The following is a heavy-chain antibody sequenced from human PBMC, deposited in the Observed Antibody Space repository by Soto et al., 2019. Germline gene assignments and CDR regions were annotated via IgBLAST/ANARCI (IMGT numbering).Heavy chain of an antibody. CDR2: ISYGGSNK. D-gene: IGHD1-26*01. V-gene: IGHV3-30*04. CDR1: GFNFLDYN. Sequence: QVQLVESGGGVVQAGTSLTLSCAASGFNFLDYNMHWVRQAPGKGLEWSASISYGGSNKAYRDSLQGRLIISRDNSRNTLSLQLSGLTVDDTAVFFCAREVGGKQLPYNYGMDVWGQGTTVTVSS. J-gene: IGHJ6*02. CDR3: AREVGGKQLPYNYGMDV.